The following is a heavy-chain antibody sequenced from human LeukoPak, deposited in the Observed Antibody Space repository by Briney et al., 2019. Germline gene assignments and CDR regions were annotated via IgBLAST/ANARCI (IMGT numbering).Heavy chain of an antibody. CDR2: IYYSGST. J-gene: IGHJ4*02. CDR3: ARTLETYFDY. D-gene: IGHD1-1*01. V-gene: IGHV4-59*01. CDR1: GGSISSYH. Sequence: SETLSFTCTVSGGSISSYHCSWIRQPPGNGLEWIGYIYYSGSTNYNPSLKSRVTISVDTSKNQFSLKQSSVTAADTAVYYCARTLETYFDYWGQGTLVTVSS.